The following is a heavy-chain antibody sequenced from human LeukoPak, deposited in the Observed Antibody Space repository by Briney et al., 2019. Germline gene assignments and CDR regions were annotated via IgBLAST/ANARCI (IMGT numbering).Heavy chain of an antibody. CDR3: AKRPRDSSGYYLGAFDG. D-gene: IGHD3-22*01. CDR2: IGASGADT. CDR1: GFTFSPYA. J-gene: IGHJ3*01. V-gene: IGHV3-23*01. Sequence: GESLRLSCTASGFTFSPYAMTWVRQAPGKGLDWGSRIGASGADTYYADSAKGRFTVSRDNSKNTLYLQMSSLRADDTAVYFCAKRPRDSSGYYLGAFDGWGQGTTVTVSS.